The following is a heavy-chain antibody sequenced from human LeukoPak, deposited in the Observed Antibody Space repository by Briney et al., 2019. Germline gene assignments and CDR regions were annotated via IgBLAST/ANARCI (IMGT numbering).Heavy chain of an antibody. Sequence: GGSLSLSWADSGVTFSSYSINWVRQAPSTVLDWVSSISSSSSYIYYADSVKGRFTISRDNAKNSLYLQMNSLRAEDTAVYYCARGTYSSGRDYWGQGTLVTVSS. CDR3: ARGTYSSGRDY. CDR2: ISSSSSYI. D-gene: IGHD6-19*01. V-gene: IGHV3-21*01. J-gene: IGHJ4*02. CDR1: GVTFSSYS.